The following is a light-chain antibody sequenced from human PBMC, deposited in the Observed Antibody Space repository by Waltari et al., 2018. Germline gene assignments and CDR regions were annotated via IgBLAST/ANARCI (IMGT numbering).Light chain of an antibody. CDR3: HQYNKWPRT. Sequence: EIVMTQSPATLSVSPGERATLSCRASQSVSSDLAWYQQKPGQAPRLLIYGASTRATGIPARCSGGGSGTEFTLTISSLQSEDFAVYYCHQYNKWPRTFGQGTKLEIK. CDR1: QSVSSD. CDR2: GAS. J-gene: IGKJ2*01. V-gene: IGKV3-15*01.